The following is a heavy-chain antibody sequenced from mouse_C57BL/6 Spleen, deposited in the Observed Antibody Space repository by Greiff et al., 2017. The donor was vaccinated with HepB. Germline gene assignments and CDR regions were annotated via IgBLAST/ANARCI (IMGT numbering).Heavy chain of an antibody. CDR1: GYAFTNYL. CDR2: INPGSGGT. V-gene: IGHV1-54*01. D-gene: IGHD4-1*01. Sequence: VQLQQSGAELVRPGTSVKVSCKASGYAFTNYLIEWVKQRPGQGLEWIGVINPGSGGTNYNEKFKGKATLTADKSSSTAYMQLSSLTSEDSAVYVGGRAGWDEDYDYWGQGTTLTVSS. J-gene: IGHJ2*01. CDR3: GRAGWDEDYDY.